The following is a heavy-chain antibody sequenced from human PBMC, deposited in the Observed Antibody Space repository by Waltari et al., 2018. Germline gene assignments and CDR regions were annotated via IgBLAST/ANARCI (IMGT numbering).Heavy chain of an antibody. V-gene: IGHV3-74*01. J-gene: IGHJ4*02. Sequence: EVQLAESGGGLVQPGGSLRLSCAVSGFSFSSYWMYWVRQSPGKGLVGGAQINSDGSKMDYADSVKGRFTISRDNTKNTLYLEMNSLRAEDTAVYYCARDPSFGDFEAYFDYWGQGTLVTVSS. CDR2: INSDGSKM. D-gene: IGHD4-17*01. CDR1: GFSFSSYW. CDR3: ARDPSFGDFEAYFDY.